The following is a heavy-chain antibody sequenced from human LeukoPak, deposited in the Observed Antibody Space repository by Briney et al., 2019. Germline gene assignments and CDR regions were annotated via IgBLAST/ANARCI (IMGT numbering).Heavy chain of an antibody. CDR3: GRDKRQGGMDV. Sequence: GGSLRLSCEASGFTFSSYDMHWVRQPTGKGLEWVAAIGNTGDTDYPGSVKGRFTISRENDRNSMHLQMNSLRVGDTAVYYCGRDKRQGGMDVWGQGTTVTVSS. J-gene: IGHJ6*02. CDR2: IGNTGDT. V-gene: IGHV3-13*01. CDR1: GFTFSSYD.